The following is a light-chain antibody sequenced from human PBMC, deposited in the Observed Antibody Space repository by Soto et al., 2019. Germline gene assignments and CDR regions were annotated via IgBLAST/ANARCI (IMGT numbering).Light chain of an antibody. J-gene: IGLJ2*01. Sequence: QSVLTQPASVSGSPGQSITISCTGTSSDIGGYNYVSWYQQYPGKAPKLMIFGVSDRPSGVSNRFSGSKSCTTASLTISGLQAEDEADYYCSSYKTSSTVVVFGGGTKVTVL. CDR1: SSDIGGYNY. CDR3: SSYKTSSTVVV. CDR2: GVS. V-gene: IGLV2-14*01.